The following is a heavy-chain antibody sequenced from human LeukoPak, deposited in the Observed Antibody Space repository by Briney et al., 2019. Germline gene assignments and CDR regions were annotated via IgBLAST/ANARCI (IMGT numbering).Heavy chain of an antibody. D-gene: IGHD3-22*01. Sequence: GGSLRLSCAASGFTFSSYGMHWVRQAPGKGLEWVAFIRYDGSNKYYADSVKGRFTISRDNSKNTLYLQMNSLRAEDTAVYYCAKDESNYYDSSGYCSPYDYWGQGTLVTVSS. CDR3: AKDESNYYDSSGYCSPYDY. J-gene: IGHJ4*02. CDR1: GFTFSSYG. V-gene: IGHV3-30*02. CDR2: IRYDGSNK.